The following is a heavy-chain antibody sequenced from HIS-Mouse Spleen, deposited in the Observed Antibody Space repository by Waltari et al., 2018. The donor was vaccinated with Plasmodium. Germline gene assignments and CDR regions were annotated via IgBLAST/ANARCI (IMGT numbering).Heavy chain of an antibody. CDR1: VFTFRSYG. J-gene: IGHJ4*02. CDR3: AKDRRSSSWYVDY. CDR2: ISKDGTNK. Sequence: QVQLVESGGGVVQPGRSLILSCAASVFTFRSYGMHWLRQAPGKRRDGVAVISKDGTNKYDPDSVKGRFTISRDNSKNTLYLEMNSLRAEDTAVYYCAKDRRSSSWYVDYWGQGTLVTVSS. D-gene: IGHD6-13*01. V-gene: IGHV3-30*18.